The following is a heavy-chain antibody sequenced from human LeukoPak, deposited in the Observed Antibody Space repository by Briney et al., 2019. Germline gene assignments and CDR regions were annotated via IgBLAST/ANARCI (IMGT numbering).Heavy chain of an antibody. V-gene: IGHV3-23*01. CDR3: AKGSDLIVGATIADY. Sequence: GGSLRLSCAASGFTFSSYAMSWVRQAPEKGLEWVSAIGTSGGTTYYADSVKGRFIISRDNSKNTLYLQMNSLRAEDTAVYYCAKGSDLIVGATIADYWGQGTLVTVSS. CDR1: GFTFSSYA. D-gene: IGHD1-26*01. J-gene: IGHJ4*02. CDR2: IGTSGGTT.